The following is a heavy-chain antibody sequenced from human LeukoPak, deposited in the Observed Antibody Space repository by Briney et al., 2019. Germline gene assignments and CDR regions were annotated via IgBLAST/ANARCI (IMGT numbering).Heavy chain of an antibody. V-gene: IGHV5-51*01. J-gene: IGHJ4*02. CDR2: IYPGDSDT. CDR1: GYSFTNFW. Sequence: KCGESLKISCKGSGYSFTNFWIGWVRQMPGKGLEWMGIIYPGDSDTRYSPSFQGQVTISADKSINTAYLHWSSLKASDPAMYYCATPYPREYCSSTTCYFNYWGQGTLVTVSS. CDR3: ATPYPREYCSSTTCYFNY. D-gene: IGHD2-2*01.